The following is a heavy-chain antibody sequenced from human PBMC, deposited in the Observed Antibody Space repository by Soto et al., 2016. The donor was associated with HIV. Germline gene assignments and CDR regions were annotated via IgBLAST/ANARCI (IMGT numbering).Heavy chain of an antibody. CDR1: GGSISNSY. J-gene: IGHJ4*02. CDR2: IYYSGGT. V-gene: IGHV4-59*01. CDR3: AREGGYDYLWGSYRPWYFDY. D-gene: IGHD3-16*02. Sequence: QVQLQESGPGLVRPSETLSLTCTVSGGSISNSYWNWIRQPPGKGLDWIGSIYYSGGTNYNPSLKSQVTISLDTSKNLFSLKLTSVTAADTAVYYCAREGGYDYLWGSYRPWYFDYWGQGTLISVSS.